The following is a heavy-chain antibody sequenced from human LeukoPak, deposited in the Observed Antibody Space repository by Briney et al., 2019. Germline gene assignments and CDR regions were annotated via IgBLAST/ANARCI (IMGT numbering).Heavy chain of an antibody. CDR3: ARSRTRGGVIYYYYGMDV. D-gene: IGHD1-26*01. J-gene: IGHJ6*02. V-gene: IGHV4-59*08. CDR2: IYYSGST. Sequence: SETLSLTCTVSGGSISSYYWYWIRQPPGKGLEWIGYIYYSGSTSYNPSLKSRVTMSVDTSKNQFSLKLSSVTAADTAVYCCARSRTRGGVIYYYYGMDVWGQGTTVTVSS. CDR1: GGSISSYY.